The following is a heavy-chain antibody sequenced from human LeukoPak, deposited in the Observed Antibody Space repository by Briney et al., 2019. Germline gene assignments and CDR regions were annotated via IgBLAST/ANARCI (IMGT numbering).Heavy chain of an antibody. D-gene: IGHD3-10*01. V-gene: IGHV1-2*06. J-gene: IGHJ4*02. CDR3: ARDKYYYGSGTFYSSAVFDN. CDR2: INPNSGDT. CDR1: GYTFTAYY. Sequence: ASVKVSCKASGYTFTAYYLHWMRQAPGQGLEWMGRINPNSGDTEYTQKFQDGVTMTRDTSTSTAYMELSGLRSGDTAVYYCARDKYYYGSGTFYSSAVFDNWGQGTLVAVSS.